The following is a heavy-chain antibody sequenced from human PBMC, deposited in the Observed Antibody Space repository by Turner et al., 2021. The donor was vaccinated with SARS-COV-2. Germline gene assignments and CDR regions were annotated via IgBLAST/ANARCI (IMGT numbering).Heavy chain of an antibody. Sequence: QLQLQASGPGLVKPSETLSLTCTVSDGSITTYSYYWGWIRQPPGKGLEWIGSIHYTGITYYIPSLKSRVTISIDTSKNQFSLKLSSVTAADTAVYYCARDILSGPIFDFWAQGTLITVSS. V-gene: IGHV4-39*01. CDR2: IHYTGIT. D-gene: IGHD3-9*01. CDR3: ARDILSGPIFDF. J-gene: IGHJ4*02. CDR1: DGSITTYSYY.